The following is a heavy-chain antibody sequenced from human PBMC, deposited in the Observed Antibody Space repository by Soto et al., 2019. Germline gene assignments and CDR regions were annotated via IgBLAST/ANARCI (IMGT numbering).Heavy chain of an antibody. V-gene: IGHV3-23*01. Sequence: RRLSCAASGFSFSDYAMSWVRQAPGKGLEWVSVISESGGSTHYADSVRGRFTVSRDNSKNSLSLRMNSLRDEDTAVYFCAKRSPYSSGWYSPIFDYWGQGALVTVSS. CDR1: GFSFSDYA. D-gene: IGHD6-13*01. J-gene: IGHJ4*02. CDR2: ISESGGST. CDR3: AKRSPYSSGWYSPIFDY.